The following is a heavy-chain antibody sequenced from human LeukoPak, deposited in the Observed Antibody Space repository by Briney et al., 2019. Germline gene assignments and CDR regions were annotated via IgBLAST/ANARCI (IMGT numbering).Heavy chain of an antibody. CDR3: AREAYSSGWYTPYYFDY. CDR2: IFYSGST. CDR1: GGSVSTGTYF. V-gene: IGHV4-61*01. J-gene: IGHJ4*02. D-gene: IGHD6-19*01. Sequence: PSETLSLTCTVSGGSVSTGTYFWSWIRQPPGKGLEWIGEIFYSGSTYYNPSLKSRVTISVDTSKNQFSLKLSSVTAADTAVYYCAREAYSSGWYTPYYFDYWGQGTLVTVSS.